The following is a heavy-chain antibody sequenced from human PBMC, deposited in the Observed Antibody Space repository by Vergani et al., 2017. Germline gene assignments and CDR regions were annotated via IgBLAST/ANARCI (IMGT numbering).Heavy chain of an antibody. CDR3: TGDGDRGGKPGEGPSWFNP. D-gene: IGHD4-23*01. V-gene: IGHV1-69*01. CDR2: IIPIFGTA. Sequence: QVQLVQSGAEVKKPGSSVKVSCKASGGTFSSYAISWVRQAPGQGLEWMGGIIPIFGTANYAQKFQGRVTITADESTSTAYMELSSLGSEDTAMYYCTGDGDRGGKPGEGPSWFNPWGQVTLVTVSS. J-gene: IGHJ5*02. CDR1: GGTFSSYA.